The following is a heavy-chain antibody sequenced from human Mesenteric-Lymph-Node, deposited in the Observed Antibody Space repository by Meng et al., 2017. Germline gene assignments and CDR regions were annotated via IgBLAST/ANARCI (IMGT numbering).Heavy chain of an antibody. CDR3: ARRGPSGNFSP. CDR1: GGSFRDYY. V-gene: IGHV4-34*01. Sequence: QVKLQHWGPGRLNPPEPRSRICAVYGGSFRDYYWTWIRQPPGKGLEWIGEIDHRGNTKYNPSLKSRVTISLDTSKKQFSLKVSSVTAADSAVYYCARRGPSGNFSPWSQGALVTVSS. D-gene: IGHD3-10*01. J-gene: IGHJ5*02. CDR2: IDHRGNT.